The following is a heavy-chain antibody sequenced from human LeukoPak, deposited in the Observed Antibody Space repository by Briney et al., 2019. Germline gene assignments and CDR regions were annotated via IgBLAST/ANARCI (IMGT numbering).Heavy chain of an antibody. D-gene: IGHD3-16*02. Sequence: GGSLRLSCAASGFRFNNFVMNWVRQAPGKGLEWVATISSHGDATHYADSVKGRFTISRDNSMNTVYLQMTSLRAEDTALYYCARVALNHYVWGSDRSPLGYWGQGTLVTDSS. CDR1: GFRFNNFV. CDR3: ARVALNHYVWGSDRSPLGY. J-gene: IGHJ4*02. V-gene: IGHV3-23*01. CDR2: ISSHGDAT.